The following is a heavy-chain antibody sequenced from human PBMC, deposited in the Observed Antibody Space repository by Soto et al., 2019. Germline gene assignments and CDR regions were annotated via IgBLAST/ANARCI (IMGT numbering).Heavy chain of an antibody. V-gene: IGHV3-74*01. D-gene: IGHD2-15*01. CDR1: GFTFSNYW. J-gene: IGHJ6*03. Sequence: EVQLVESGGGLVQPGGSLRLSCAASGFTFSNYWMYWVRQAPGKGLVWVSRINSDGSVSSYADSVKGRLTISRDNVKNTLYLQMDSLRAEHTAVYYCARGDCVGGTCSSLAGSFYYYMDVWGKGTTVTVFS. CDR3: ARGDCVGGTCSSLAGSFYYYMDV. CDR2: INSDGSVS.